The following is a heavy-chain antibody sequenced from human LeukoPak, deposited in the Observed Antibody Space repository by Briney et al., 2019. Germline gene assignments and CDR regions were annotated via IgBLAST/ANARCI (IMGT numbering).Heavy chain of an antibody. CDR1: GGSFSGYY. CDR3: ARVGSWGVRWFGP. CDR2: INHSGST. D-gene: IGHD6-13*01. Sequence: SETLSLTCAVYGGSFSGYYWSWIRQPPGKGLEWIGEINHSGSTNYNPSLKSRVTISVDTSKNQFSLKLSSVTAADTAVYYCARVGSWGVRWFGPWGQGTLVTVSS. J-gene: IGHJ5*02. V-gene: IGHV4-34*01.